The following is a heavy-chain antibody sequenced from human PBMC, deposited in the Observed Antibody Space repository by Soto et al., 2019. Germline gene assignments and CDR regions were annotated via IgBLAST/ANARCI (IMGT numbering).Heavy chain of an antibody. CDR3: ARDRAGYYSHFVY. Sequence: QVYLVQSGAEVKKPGSSVKVSCKALRGTFTNYAFSWVRQAPGQGLEWMGGIMPFFGSGNYAQKFQGRINITTAESTSSVYLELNSLISEDTAVYYCARDRAGYYSHFVYWGQGTLVTVSS. CDR1: RGTFTNYA. CDR2: IMPFFGSG. V-gene: IGHV1-69*01. D-gene: IGHD3-22*01. J-gene: IGHJ4*02.